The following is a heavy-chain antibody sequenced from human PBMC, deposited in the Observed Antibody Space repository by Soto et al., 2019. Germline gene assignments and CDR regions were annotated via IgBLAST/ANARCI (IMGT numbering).Heavy chain of an antibody. Sequence: VGSLRLSGAASGFTFSDYYMSWIRQAPGKGLEWVSYISSSSSYTNYADSVKGRFTISRDNAKNSLYLQMNSLRAEDTAVYYCARVQSAHRGYYGMDVWGQGTTVTVSS. CDR2: ISSSSSYT. D-gene: IGHD1-26*01. CDR3: ARVQSAHRGYYGMDV. V-gene: IGHV3-11*06. J-gene: IGHJ6*02. CDR1: GFTFSDYY.